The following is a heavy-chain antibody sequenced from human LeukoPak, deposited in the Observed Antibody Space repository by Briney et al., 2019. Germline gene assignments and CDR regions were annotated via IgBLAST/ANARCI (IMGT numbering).Heavy chain of an antibody. CDR2: INPNSGGT. CDR3: ARDRRGAFDY. V-gene: IGHV1-2*02. J-gene: IGHJ4*02. CDR1: GYPFTRYY. D-gene: IGHD3-10*01. Sequence: ASVKVSFKASGYPFTRYYMHWVRQAPGQGLEWMGWINPNSGGTNYAQKFQGRVTMTRDTSISTAYMELSRLRSDDTAVYYCARDRRGAFDYWGQGTLVTVSS.